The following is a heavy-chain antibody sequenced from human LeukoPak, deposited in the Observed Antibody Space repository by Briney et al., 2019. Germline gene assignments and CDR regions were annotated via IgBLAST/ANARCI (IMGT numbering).Heavy chain of an antibody. J-gene: IGHJ4*02. Sequence: GGSLRLSCAASGFTFSSYSMNWVRQAPGKGLEWVSSISSSSSYIYYADSVKGRFTISRDNAKNSLYLQMNSLRAEDTAVYYCVRDRFPYYYDSSGYYNPEIDYWGQGTLVTVSS. CDR3: VRDRFPYYYDSSGYYNPEIDY. D-gene: IGHD3-22*01. CDR1: GFTFSSYS. CDR2: ISSSSSYI. V-gene: IGHV3-21*01.